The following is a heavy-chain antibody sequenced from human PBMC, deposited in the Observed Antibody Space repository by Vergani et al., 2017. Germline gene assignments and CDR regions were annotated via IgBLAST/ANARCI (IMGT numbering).Heavy chain of an antibody. CDR1: GGTFSSYT. CDR2: IIPILGIA. Sequence: QVQLVQSGAEVKKPGSSVKVSCKASGGTFSSYTISWVRQAPGQGLEWMGRIIPILGIANYAQKFQGRATITADKSTSTAYMELSSLRCEDTAVYYCARVGSLPDYWGQGTLVTVSS. D-gene: IGHD1-26*01. J-gene: IGHJ4*02. V-gene: IGHV1-69*02. CDR3: ARVGSLPDY.